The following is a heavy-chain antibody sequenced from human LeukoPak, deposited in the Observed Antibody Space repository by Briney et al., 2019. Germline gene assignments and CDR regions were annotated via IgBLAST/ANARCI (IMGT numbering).Heavy chain of an antibody. CDR3: ARVGSIAAAGTPDY. CDR2: ISGGGSDT. J-gene: IGHJ4*02. V-gene: IGHV3-11*06. CDR1: GFIFSDYY. D-gene: IGHD6-13*01. Sequence: PGGSLRLSCAASGFIFSDYYMTWIRQAPGKGLEWLSYISGGGSDTNYADSVKGRFTTSRDNAKNSLYLQMNSLRAEDTAVYYCARVGSIAAAGTPDYWGQGTLVTVSS.